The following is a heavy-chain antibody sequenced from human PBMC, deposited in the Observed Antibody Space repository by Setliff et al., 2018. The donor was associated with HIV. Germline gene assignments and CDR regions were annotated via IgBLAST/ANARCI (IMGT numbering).Heavy chain of an antibody. D-gene: IGHD2-8*01. CDR1: GYTFTAYY. CDR2: VNPNSGGT. V-gene: IGHV1-2*06. CDR3: ASKVYCTNGVCLDAFDP. Sequence: ASVKVSCKASGYTFTAYYMNWVRQAPGQGLEWMGRVNPNSGGTNYAQKFQGRVTMTRDTSISTAYMELRRLRSDDTAVYYCASKVYCTNGVCLDAFDPWGQGTMVTVSS. J-gene: IGHJ3*01.